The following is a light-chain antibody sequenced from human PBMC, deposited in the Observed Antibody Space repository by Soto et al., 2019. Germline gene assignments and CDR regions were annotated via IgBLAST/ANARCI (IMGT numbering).Light chain of an antibody. CDR2: EVN. V-gene: IGLV2-8*01. CDR3: SSYAGSSNV. Sequence: QSALTQPPSASGSPGQSVAISCTGTSSDVGGYNYVSWYQQHPGKAPKLMIYEVNKRASGVPDRFSGSKSGNTASLTVSGRQAEEEADYYCSSYAGSSNVFGTGTKLTVL. J-gene: IGLJ1*01. CDR1: SSDVGGYNY.